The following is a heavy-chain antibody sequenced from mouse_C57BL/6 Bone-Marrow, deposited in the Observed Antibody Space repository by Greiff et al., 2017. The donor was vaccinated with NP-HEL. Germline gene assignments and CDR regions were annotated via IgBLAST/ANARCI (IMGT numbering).Heavy chain of an antibody. J-gene: IGHJ4*01. CDR2: ISSVSSTI. CDR1: GFTFSDHG. CDR3: ARGAMDY. V-gene: IGHV5-17*01. Sequence: EVQLLESGGGLVTPGGSLKLSCAASGFTFSDHGMHWVRPAPEQGLEWVAYISSVSSTISYADTVKGRFPISRDNAKNTLFLQMTSLRAEDTAMYYSARGAMDYWGQGTSVTVSS.